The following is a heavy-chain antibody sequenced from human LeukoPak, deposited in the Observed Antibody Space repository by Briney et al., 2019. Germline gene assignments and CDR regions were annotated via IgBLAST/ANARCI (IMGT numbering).Heavy chain of an antibody. Sequence: GSLRLSCAASGFTFSTYAVNWVRQAPGKGLEWVAVISYDGSNKYYADSVKGRFTISRDNSKNTLYLQMNSLRAEDTAVYYCAKDPRYCSSTSCHTYYYYYYGMDVWGQGTTVTVSS. CDR1: GFTFSTYA. D-gene: IGHD2-2*02. CDR2: ISYDGSNK. J-gene: IGHJ6*02. V-gene: IGHV3-30*18. CDR3: AKDPRYCSSTSCHTYYYYYYGMDV.